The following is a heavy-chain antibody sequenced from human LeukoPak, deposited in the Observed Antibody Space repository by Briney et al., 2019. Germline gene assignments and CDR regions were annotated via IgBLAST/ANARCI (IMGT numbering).Heavy chain of an antibody. CDR1: GGSISSYY. D-gene: IGHD1-1*01. CDR2: IYYTGST. J-gene: IGHJ6*03. Sequence: PSETLSLTCTVSGGSISSYYWSWIRQPPGKGLEWIGYIYYTGSTNYNPSLKSRVTISVDTSKNQFSLKLNSVTAADTAVYYCARVTMAGTYMDVWGKGTTVTISS. V-gene: IGHV4-59*01. CDR3: ARVTMAGTYMDV.